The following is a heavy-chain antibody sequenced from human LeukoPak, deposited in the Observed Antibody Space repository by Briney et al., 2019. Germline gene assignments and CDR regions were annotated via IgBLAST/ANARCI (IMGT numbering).Heavy chain of an antibody. V-gene: IGHV3-23*01. D-gene: IGHD2-2*01. CDR1: GFTFSNYV. CDR3: ANEDIVVVPAPIGYFQH. CDR2: ISGNSDGA. Sequence: GGSLRLSCAASGFTFSNYVMGWVRQAPGKGLEWVSAISGNSDGADYADSVRGRFTISRDNSKNTLYQQMNSLRAEDTAVYYCANEDIVVVPAPIGYFQHWGQGTLVTVSS. J-gene: IGHJ1*01.